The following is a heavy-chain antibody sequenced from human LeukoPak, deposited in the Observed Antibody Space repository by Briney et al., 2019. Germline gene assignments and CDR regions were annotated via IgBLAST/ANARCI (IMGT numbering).Heavy chain of an antibody. D-gene: IGHD1-26*01. CDR3: ARIVSIRSGTYFEDS. V-gene: IGHV2-70*11. J-gene: IGHJ4*02. CDR1: GFSLRSTGRC. CDR2: IDWDDDK. Sequence: SGPSLLNPTRTLTLTSTFSGFSLRSTGRCVTWIRQPPGKALEWLARIDWDDDKYYRPSLETRLSISKDTSINQVVLTMTNMEPEDTATYYCARIVSIRSGTYFEDSWGQGTLVTVSS.